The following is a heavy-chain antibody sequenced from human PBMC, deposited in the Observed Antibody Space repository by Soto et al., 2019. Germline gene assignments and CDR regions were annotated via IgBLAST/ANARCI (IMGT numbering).Heavy chain of an antibody. CDR1: GFTFSSYD. CDR3: ARDFAYYGSGRPDRYGMDV. D-gene: IGHD3-10*01. J-gene: IGHJ6*02. V-gene: IGHV3-13*01. CDR2: IGTAGDT. Sequence: GGSLRLSCAASGFTFSSYDMHWVRQATGKGLEWVSAIGTAGDTYYPGSVKGRFTISRENAKNSLYLQMNSLRAEDTAVYYCARDFAYYGSGRPDRYGMDVWGQGTTVTVSS.